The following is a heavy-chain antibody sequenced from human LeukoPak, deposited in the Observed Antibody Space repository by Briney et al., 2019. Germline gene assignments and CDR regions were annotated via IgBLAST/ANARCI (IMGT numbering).Heavy chain of an antibody. D-gene: IGHD6-13*01. CDR1: VFTFSRYW. CDR3: ARPYSSDWYGWFDP. J-gene: IGHJ5*02. V-gene: IGHV3-7*04. CDR2: IKQDGSEK. Sequence: PGGSLRLSCAASVFTFSRYWMTWVRQAPGKGLEWVANIKQDGSEKYYVDSVRGRFTISRDNAKNSLYLQMNSLRAEDTAVYYCARPYSSDWYGWFDPWGQGTLVTVSS.